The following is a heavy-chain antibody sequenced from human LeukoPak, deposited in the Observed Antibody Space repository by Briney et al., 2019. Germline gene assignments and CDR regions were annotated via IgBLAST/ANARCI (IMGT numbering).Heavy chain of an antibody. J-gene: IGHJ5*02. CDR1: GGTFSSYA. CDR3: ARDNYAGANWFDP. D-gene: IGHD1-7*01. CDR2: FIPIFGTA. Sequence: GASVKVSCKASGGTFSSYAISWVRQAPGQGLGWMGGFIPIFGTANYAQKFQGRVTITTDESTSTAYMELSSLRSEDTAVYYCARDNYAGANWFDPWGQGTLVTVSS. V-gene: IGHV1-69*05.